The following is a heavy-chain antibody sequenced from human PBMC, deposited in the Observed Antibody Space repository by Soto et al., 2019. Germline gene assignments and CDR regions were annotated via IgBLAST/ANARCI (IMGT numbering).Heavy chain of an antibody. J-gene: IGHJ6*02. CDR2: ISSSSSYI. V-gene: IGHV3-21*01. CDR3: ARGAMVSYYGMDV. D-gene: IGHD5-18*01. CDR1: GFTFSSYS. Sequence: GGSLRLSCAASGFTFSSYSMNWVRQAPVRGLEWVSSISSSSSYIYYADSVKGRFTISRDNAKNSLYLQMNSLRAEDTAVYYCARGAMVSYYGMDVWGQGTTVTVSS.